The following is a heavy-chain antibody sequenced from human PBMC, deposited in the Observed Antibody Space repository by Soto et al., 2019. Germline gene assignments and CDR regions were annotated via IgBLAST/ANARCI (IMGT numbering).Heavy chain of an antibody. CDR1: GYTFTSYG. D-gene: IGHD1-26*01. J-gene: IGHJ4*03. V-gene: IGHV1-18*04. CDR2: ISAYNGNT. Sequence: ASVKVSCKASGYTFTSYGISWVRQAPEQGLEWMGWISAYNGNTNYAQKLRGRVTMTTDTSTSTAYMELRSLRSDDTAVYYCARAHVFVEATTVDHWGYGTVANVCS. CDR3: ARAHVFVEATTVDH.